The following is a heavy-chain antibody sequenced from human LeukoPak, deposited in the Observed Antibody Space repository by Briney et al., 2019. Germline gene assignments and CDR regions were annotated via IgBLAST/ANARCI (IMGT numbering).Heavy chain of an antibody. D-gene: IGHD3-22*01. Sequence: GGSLRLSCAASGFTFSSYAMSWVRQAPGKGLEWVSAISGSGGSTYYADSVKGRFTISRDNSKSTLYLQMNSLRAEDTAVYYCAKGMYYYEYYFDYWGQGTLVTVSS. CDR1: GFTFSSYA. CDR2: ISGSGGST. J-gene: IGHJ4*02. V-gene: IGHV3-23*01. CDR3: AKGMYYYEYYFDY.